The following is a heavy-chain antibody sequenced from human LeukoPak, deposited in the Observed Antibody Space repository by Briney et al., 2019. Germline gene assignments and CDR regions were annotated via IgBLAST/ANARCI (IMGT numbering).Heavy chain of an antibody. V-gene: IGHV3-66*02. CDR1: GFTFSSYY. J-gene: IGHJ4*02. Sequence: GGSLRLSCAASGFTFSSYYMSWVRQAPGKGLEWVSVIFAGGNTYYAASVKGRFTISSDNSKNTLYVQMNSQRAEDRAVYFCVKDVHNWGFDYWGQGAKVTVSS. CDR2: IFAGGNT. CDR3: VKDVHNWGFDY. D-gene: IGHD7-27*01.